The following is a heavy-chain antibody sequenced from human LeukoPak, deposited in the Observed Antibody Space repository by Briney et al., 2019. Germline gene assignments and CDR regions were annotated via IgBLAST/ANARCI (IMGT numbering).Heavy chain of an antibody. J-gene: IGHJ4*02. V-gene: IGHV4-34*01. CDR3: ARGQEDWDLLQRAVHFDF. Sequence: SETLSLTCTVYGGSFSGYSWNWIRQAPGKGLEWIGEINHSGSTNYNPSLKSRVTISVDTSKNQFSLEVSSVTAADTAVYYCARGQEDWDLLQRAVHFDFWGQGTLVTVSS. CDR1: GGSFSGYS. CDR2: INHSGST. D-gene: IGHD1-26*01.